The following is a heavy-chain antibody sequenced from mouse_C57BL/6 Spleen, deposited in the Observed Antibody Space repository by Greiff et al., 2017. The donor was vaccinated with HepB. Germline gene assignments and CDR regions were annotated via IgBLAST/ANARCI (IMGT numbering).Heavy chain of an antibody. V-gene: IGHV1-72*01. CDR3: ARRGSYYSNYPYYFDY. CDR2: IDPKSGGT. CDR1: GYTFTSYW. J-gene: IGHJ2*01. Sequence: QVQLQQSGAELVKPGASVKLSCKASGYTFTSYWMHWVKQRPGRGLEWIGRIDPKSGGTKYNEKFKSKATLTVDKPSSTAYMQLSSLTSEDSAVYYCARRGSYYSNYPYYFDYWGQGTTLTVSS. D-gene: IGHD2-5*01.